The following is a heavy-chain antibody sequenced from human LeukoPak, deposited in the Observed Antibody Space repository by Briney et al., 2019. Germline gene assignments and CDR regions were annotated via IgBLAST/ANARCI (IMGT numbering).Heavy chain of an antibody. D-gene: IGHD5-12*01. CDR3: ATRYDYRGYYFDY. Sequence: SETLSLTCTVSGGSISSSSDYWGWIRQPPGKGLEWIGSIYYSGSTYYNPSLKSRVTISVDTSKNQFSLKLSSVTAADTAVYYCATRYDYRGYYFDYWGQGTLVTVSS. J-gene: IGHJ4*02. V-gene: IGHV4-39*01. CDR1: GGSISSSSDY. CDR2: IYYSGST.